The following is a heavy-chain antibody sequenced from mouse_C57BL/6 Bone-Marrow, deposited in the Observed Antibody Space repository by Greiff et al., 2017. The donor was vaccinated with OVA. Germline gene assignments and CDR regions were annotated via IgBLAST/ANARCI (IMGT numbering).Heavy chain of an antibody. Sequence: QVQLQQPGAELVMPGASVKLSCKASGYTFTSYWMHWVKQRPGQGLEWIGEIDPSDSYTNYNQKFKGKSTLTVDKSSSTAYMQLSSLTSEYSAVYCCAKSRFEELRAYWGQGTLVTVSA. CDR3: AKSRFEELRAY. CDR1: GYTFTSYW. V-gene: IGHV1-69*01. J-gene: IGHJ3*01. CDR2: IDPSDSYT. D-gene: IGHD1-1*01.